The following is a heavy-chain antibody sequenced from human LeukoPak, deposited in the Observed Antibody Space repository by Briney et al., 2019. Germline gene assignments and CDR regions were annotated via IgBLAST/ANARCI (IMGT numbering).Heavy chain of an antibody. CDR3: ARANSGYDGSFNDAFDI. CDR2: ISSSSSYI. Sequence: GGSLRLSCAASGFTFSSYSMNWVRQAPGKGLEWVSSISSSSSYIYYADSVKGRFTISRDNAKNSLYLQMNSLRAEDTAVYYCARANSGYDGSFNDAFDIWGQGTMVTVSS. CDR1: GFTFSSYS. D-gene: IGHD5-12*01. V-gene: IGHV3-21*01. J-gene: IGHJ3*02.